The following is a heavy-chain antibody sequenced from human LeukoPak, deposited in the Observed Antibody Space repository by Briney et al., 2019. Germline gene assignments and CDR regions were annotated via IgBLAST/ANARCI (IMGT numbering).Heavy chain of an antibody. Sequence: GGSLRLSCAASGFTFSSYAMHWVRQAPGKGLEWGAVISYDGSNKYYADSVKGRFTISRDNYKNTLYLQMNSLRAEDTAVYYCARGIAVAGFFDYWGQGTLVTVSS. CDR3: ARGIAVAGFFDY. J-gene: IGHJ4*02. CDR2: ISYDGSNK. V-gene: IGHV3-30*04. D-gene: IGHD6-19*01. CDR1: GFTFSSYA.